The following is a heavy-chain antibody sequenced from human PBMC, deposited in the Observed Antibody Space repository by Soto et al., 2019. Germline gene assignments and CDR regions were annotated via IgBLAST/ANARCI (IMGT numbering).Heavy chain of an antibody. J-gene: IGHJ4*02. CDR3: ARAITYYGSGSYLALGY. CDR2: IWYDGSNK. D-gene: IGHD3-10*01. Sequence: VAVIWYDGSNKYYADSVKGRFTISRDNSKNTLYLQMNSLRAEDTAVYYCARAITYYGSGSYLALGYWGQGTLVTVSS. V-gene: IGHV3-33*01.